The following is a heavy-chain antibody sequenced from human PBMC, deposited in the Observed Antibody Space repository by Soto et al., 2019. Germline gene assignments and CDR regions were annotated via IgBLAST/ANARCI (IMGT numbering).Heavy chain of an antibody. Sequence: QVQLVESGGGVVQPGRSLRLSCAASGFTFSRYGMHWVRQAPGKGLEWVAIKSYDGSIEYYADSVKGRFTVSRDNSKNTLYLQMYSLRAEDTAIYYCTKESSSWPYYFDYWGQGTLVTVSS. CDR3: TKESSSWPYYFDY. D-gene: IGHD6-13*01. J-gene: IGHJ4*02. V-gene: IGHV3-30*18. CDR2: KSYDGSIE. CDR1: GFTFSRYG.